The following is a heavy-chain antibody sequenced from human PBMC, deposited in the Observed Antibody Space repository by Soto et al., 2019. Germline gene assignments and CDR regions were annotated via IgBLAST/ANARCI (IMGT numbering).Heavy chain of an antibody. J-gene: IGHJ4*02. Sequence: EVQLVESGGGLVHPGSSLRLSCAASGFTFSASAIHWVRQASGKGLEWVGRVRTKNNNYATTYAASVTGRFTISRDDSRNTAFLQMSSLKTEDTAIYYCTSYDNSGYFYLNYWGQGTLVTVSS. CDR2: VRTKNNNYAT. CDR3: TSYDNSGYFYLNY. D-gene: IGHD3-22*01. V-gene: IGHV3-73*02. CDR1: GFTFSASA.